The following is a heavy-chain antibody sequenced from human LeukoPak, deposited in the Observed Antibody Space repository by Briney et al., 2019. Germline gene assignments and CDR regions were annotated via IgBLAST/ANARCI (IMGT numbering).Heavy chain of an antibody. J-gene: IGHJ4*02. CDR1: GFTFSSYA. Sequence: GGSLRLSCAASGFTFSSYAMHWVRQAPGKGLEYVSAISSNGGSTYYADSVKGRFTISRDNSKNTLYLQMGSLRAEGMAVYYCARGAVATISGYYFDYWGQGTLVTVSS. CDR2: ISSNGGST. D-gene: IGHD3-10*01. CDR3: ARGAVATISGYYFDY. V-gene: IGHV3-64*02.